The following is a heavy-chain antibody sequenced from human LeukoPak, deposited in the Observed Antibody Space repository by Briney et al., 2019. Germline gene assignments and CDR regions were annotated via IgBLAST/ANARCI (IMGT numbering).Heavy chain of an antibody. CDR3: ARDEGQWLGGYYYGMVV. V-gene: IGHV1-2*02. CDR1: GYTFTGYY. D-gene: IGHD6-19*01. J-gene: IGHJ6*02. CDR2: INPNSGGT. Sequence: GASVKVSCKASGYTFTGYYMHWVRQAPGQGLEWMGWINPNSGGTNYAQKFQGRVTMTRDTSISTAYMELSRLRSDDTAVYYCARDEGQWLGGYYYGMVVWGQGTTVTVSS.